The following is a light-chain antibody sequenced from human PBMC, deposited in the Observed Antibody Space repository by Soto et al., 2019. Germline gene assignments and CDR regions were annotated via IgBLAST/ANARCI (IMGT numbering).Light chain of an antibody. Sequence: QSALTQPASLSGSRGQSITISCTGTSSDIGAYDYVYWFQQHPGKAPKLMISEVNNRPSGVSNRFSGSKSGNTAYLTISGHQVEDEAEYFCFLFTTTSTHVFGTGTKVTVL. V-gene: IGLV2-14*01. CDR2: EVN. J-gene: IGLJ1*01. CDR3: FLFTTTSTHV. CDR1: SSDIGAYDY.